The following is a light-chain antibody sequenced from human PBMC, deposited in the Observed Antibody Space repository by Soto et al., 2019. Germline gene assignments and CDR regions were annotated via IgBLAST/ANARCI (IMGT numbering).Light chain of an antibody. CDR2: DAS. V-gene: IGKV3-11*01. J-gene: IGKJ4*01. CDR3: QHRNHWPPRIT. Sequence: EIVLTQSPATLSLSPGERATLSCRASQSVSIYLAWYQQKPGQAPRVLISDASNRATGIPARFSGSGSGTDFTLTISSLEAEDFAVYYCQHRNHWPPRITFGGGNKVEIK. CDR1: QSVSIY.